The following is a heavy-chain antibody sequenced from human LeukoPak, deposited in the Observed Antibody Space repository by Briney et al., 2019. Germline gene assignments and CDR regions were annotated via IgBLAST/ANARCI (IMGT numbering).Heavy chain of an antibody. CDR3: ARDGYYDSSGYYYISDY. J-gene: IGHJ4*02. Sequence: SETLSLTCTVSGGCISSYYWSWIRQPAGKGLEWIGRIYTSGSTNYNPSLKSRVTMSVDTSKNQFSLKLSSVTAADTAVYYCARDGYYDSSGYYYISDYWGQGTLVTVSS. D-gene: IGHD3-22*01. V-gene: IGHV4-4*07. CDR1: GGCISSYY. CDR2: IYTSGST.